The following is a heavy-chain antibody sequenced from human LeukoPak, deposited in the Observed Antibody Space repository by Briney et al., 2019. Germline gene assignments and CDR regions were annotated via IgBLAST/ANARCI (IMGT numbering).Heavy chain of an antibody. CDR1: GYTFTSYG. D-gene: IGHD4-17*01. Sequence: RASVMVSCKASGYTFTSYGISWVRQAPGQGLEWMGWISAYNGNTNYAQKFQGRVTMTRDTSISTAYMELSRLRSDDTAVYYCARLTPDYGDYLYGMDVWGQGTTVTVSS. CDR3: ARLTPDYGDYLYGMDV. J-gene: IGHJ6*02. V-gene: IGHV1-18*01. CDR2: ISAYNGNT.